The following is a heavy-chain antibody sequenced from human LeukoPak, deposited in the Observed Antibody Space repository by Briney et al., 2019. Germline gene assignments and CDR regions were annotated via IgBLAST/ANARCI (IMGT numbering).Heavy chain of an antibody. Sequence: GESLKISCKGSGYSFTSYWIGRVRQMPGKGLEWMVIIYPGDSDTRYSPSFQGQVTISAEKSISTAYMQWSSLKASDTAMYYCARRDVGATEGGFDYWGQGTLVTVSS. CDR2: IYPGDSDT. CDR3: ARRDVGATEGGFDY. D-gene: IGHD1-26*01. J-gene: IGHJ4*02. CDR1: GYSFTSYW. V-gene: IGHV5-51*01.